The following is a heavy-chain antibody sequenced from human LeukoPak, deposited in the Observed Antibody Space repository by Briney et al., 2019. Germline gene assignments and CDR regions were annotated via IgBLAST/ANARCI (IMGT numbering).Heavy chain of an antibody. CDR3: ARGWQINSAGGFVDP. CDR2: INSNNGGT. Sequence: ASVKVSCKASGYTFSDYYVHWVRQAPGQGLEWMGLINSNNGGTNFEQKFQGRVTMTRHTSITTAYMELSSLSSADTAVYYCARGWQINSAGGFVDPWGQGTLVTVSS. V-gene: IGHV1-2*02. J-gene: IGHJ5*02. CDR1: GYTFSDYY. D-gene: IGHD1-1*01.